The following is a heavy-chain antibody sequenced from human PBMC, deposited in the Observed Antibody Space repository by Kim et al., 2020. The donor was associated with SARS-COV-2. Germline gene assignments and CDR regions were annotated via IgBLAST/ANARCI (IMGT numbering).Heavy chain of an antibody. V-gene: IGHV4-31*03. J-gene: IGHJ5*02. D-gene: IGHD6-19*01. CDR1: GGSISSGGYY. Sequence: SETLSLTCTVSGGSISSGGYYWSWIRQHPGKGLEWIGYIYYSGSTYYNPSLKSRVTISLDTSKNQFSLKLSSVTAADTDVYYCARDFRQYSSGWSSPFDPWGQGTLVTVSS. CDR3: ARDFRQYSSGWSSPFDP. CDR2: IYYSGST.